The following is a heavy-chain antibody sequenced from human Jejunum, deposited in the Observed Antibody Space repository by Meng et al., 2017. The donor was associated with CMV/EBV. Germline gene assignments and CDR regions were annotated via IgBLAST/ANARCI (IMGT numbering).Heavy chain of an antibody. V-gene: IGHV3-30*04. J-gene: IGHJ6*02. Sequence: WVAQAPGKGLEWVAVISYAGSNNYSADSVKGRFTISRDNSKNTLYLQMNSLRAEDTAVYYCARDMGVLRFLEWLSTYYYYGMDVWGQGTTVTVSS. D-gene: IGHD3-3*01. CDR2: ISYAGSNN. CDR3: ARDMGVLRFLEWLSTYYYYGMDV.